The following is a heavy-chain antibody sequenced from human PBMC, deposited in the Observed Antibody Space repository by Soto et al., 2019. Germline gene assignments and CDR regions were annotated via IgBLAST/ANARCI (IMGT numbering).Heavy chain of an antibody. CDR3: ARDKKHCSGGSGYSPEYVDY. CDR2: ISAYNGNR. CDR1: GYTFTSYG. D-gene: IGHD2-15*01. V-gene: IGHV1-18*01. J-gene: IGHJ4*02. Sequence: QVQLVQSGAEVKKPGASVKVSCKASGYTFTSYGITWVRQAPGQGLEWMGWISAYNGNRNYAQKLQGRVTMTTDTTTSTAYKELRSLRSDDTAVYYCARDKKHCSGGSGYSPEYVDYWGQGTLVTVSS.